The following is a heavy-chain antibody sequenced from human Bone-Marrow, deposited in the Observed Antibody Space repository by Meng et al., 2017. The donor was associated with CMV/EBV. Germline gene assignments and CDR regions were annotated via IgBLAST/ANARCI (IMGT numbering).Heavy chain of an antibody. J-gene: IGHJ6*01. D-gene: IGHD3-3*01. Sequence: ASVKVSCKASGYTFTGYYMHWVRQAPGQGLEWMGWINPNRGGTNYAQKFQGRVTMTRDTSISTAYMELRRLRSDDTAVYYWARGGHDFWGSYTPYYDNGRDVWGQGTTVTGSS. CDR1: GYTFTGYY. CDR2: INPNRGGT. CDR3: ARGGHDFWGSYTPYYDNGRDV. V-gene: IGHV1-2*02.